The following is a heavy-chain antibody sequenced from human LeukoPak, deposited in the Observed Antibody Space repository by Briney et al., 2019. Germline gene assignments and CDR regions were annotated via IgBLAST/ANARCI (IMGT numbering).Heavy chain of an antibody. CDR1: GFTFSSYA. J-gene: IGHJ3*02. V-gene: IGHV3-30*02. CDR3: ATSKRLVGAGGEFEI. D-gene: IGHD1-26*01. Sequence: PGGSLRLSCAASGFTFSSYAMHWVRRAPGKGLEWVAFIRYDGKNTKYHVDSVKGRFTISRDNSRDTVDLQMNSPRTGDTALYYCATSKRLVGAGGEFEIWGQGTMVTVSS. CDR2: IRYDGKNTK.